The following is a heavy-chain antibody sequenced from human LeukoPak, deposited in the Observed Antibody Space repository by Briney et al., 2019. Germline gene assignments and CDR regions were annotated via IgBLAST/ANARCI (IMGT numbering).Heavy chain of an antibody. V-gene: IGHV3-23*01. CDR1: GFTFSSYA. D-gene: IGHD2-2*01. CDR3: AKFRVVVVPAATDYFDY. Sequence: GGSLRLSCAASGFTFSSYAMSWVRQAPGKGLEWVSAISGSGGSTYYADSVKGRFTISRDNSKNTLYLQMNSLRAEDTAVYYCAKFRVVVVPAATDYFDYWGQGTLVTVSS. CDR2: ISGSGGST. J-gene: IGHJ4*02.